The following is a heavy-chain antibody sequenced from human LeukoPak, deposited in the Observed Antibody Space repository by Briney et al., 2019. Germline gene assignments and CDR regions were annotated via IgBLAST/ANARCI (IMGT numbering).Heavy chain of an antibody. CDR1: GYTFTSYY. Sequence: GASVKVSCKASGYTFTSYYMHWVRQAPGQRLEWMGIINPSGGSTSYAQKFQGRVTTTRDTSTSTVYMELSSLRSEDTAVYYCARDRVNFWSYYYYYGMDVWGQGTTVTVSS. V-gene: IGHV1-46*01. CDR3: ARDRVNFWSYYYYYGMDV. CDR2: INPSGGST. D-gene: IGHD3-3*01. J-gene: IGHJ6*02.